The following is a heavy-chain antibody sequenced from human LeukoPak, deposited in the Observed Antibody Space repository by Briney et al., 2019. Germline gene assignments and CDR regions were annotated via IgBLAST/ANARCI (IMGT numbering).Heavy chain of an antibody. CDR1: GHTFTSYD. J-gene: IGHJ3*02. Sequence: ASVKVSCKASGHTFTSYDINWVRQATGQGLEWMGYMNPNSGNTGYAQKFQGRVTITSDTSISTAYMELSSLTSEDTAVYYCATQAIYGDYVADAFDIWGQGTMVTVSS. D-gene: IGHD4-17*01. CDR3: ATQAIYGDYVADAFDI. CDR2: MNPNSGNT. V-gene: IGHV1-8*03.